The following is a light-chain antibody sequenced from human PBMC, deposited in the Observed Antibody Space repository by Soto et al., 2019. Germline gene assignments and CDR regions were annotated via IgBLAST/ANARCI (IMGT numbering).Light chain of an antibody. CDR3: QQYNNLPLT. Sequence: EIVMTQSPATLSVSPGERATLSCRASQSVRSNLAWYQQKPGQAPRLLMYGASTRPTGIPARFSGSGSGTEFTLTISSLQSEDFAVYYCQQYNNLPLTFGGGTKVEIK. CDR1: QSVRSN. V-gene: IGKV3-15*01. J-gene: IGKJ4*01. CDR2: GAS.